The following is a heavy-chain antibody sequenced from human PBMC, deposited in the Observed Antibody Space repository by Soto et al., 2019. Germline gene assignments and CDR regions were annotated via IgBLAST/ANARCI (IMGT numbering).Heavy chain of an antibody. CDR2: IYHGGNT. CDR3: ARHSSYYYDSSAYYDS. J-gene: IGHJ5*01. Sequence: QVHLQESGPGLVQSSGTLSLTCGVSGAPISTGNWWTWVRQPPGKGLEWIGEIYHGGNTNYRPSLKSRVTISVYKAKNQFSLRLSSVTAADTAVCYCARHSSYYYDSSAYYDSWGQGALVTVSS. D-gene: IGHD3-22*01. CDR1: GAPISTGNW. V-gene: IGHV4-4*02.